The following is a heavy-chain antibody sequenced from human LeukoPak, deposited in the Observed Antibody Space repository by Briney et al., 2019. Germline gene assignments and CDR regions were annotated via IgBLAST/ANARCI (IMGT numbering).Heavy chain of an antibody. V-gene: IGHV3-21*06. D-gene: IGHD3-10*01. Sequence: GGSLRPSCEASGFTFSNYGMNWVRQAPGKGLEWVSFTDTSGNYIYYGDSVKGRFTISRDNARNLLFLQMNGLRAEDTAVYYCARGRSITLLRGVAMSDGFDIWGQGAMVAVSS. CDR2: TDTSGNYI. CDR3: ARGRSITLLRGVAMSDGFDI. CDR1: GFTFSNYG. J-gene: IGHJ3*02.